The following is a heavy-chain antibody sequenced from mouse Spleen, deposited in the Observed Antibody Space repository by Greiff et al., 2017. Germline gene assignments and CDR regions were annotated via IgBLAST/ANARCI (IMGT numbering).Heavy chain of an antibody. CDR1: GFAFSSYD. Sequence: EVKLMESGGGLVKPGGSLKLSCAASGFAFSSYDMSWVRQTPEKRLEWVAYISSGGGSTYYPDTVKGRFTISRDNAKNTLYLQMSSLKSEDTAMYYCARHRPYFDYWGQGTTLTVSS. CDR3: ARHRPYFDY. J-gene: IGHJ2*01. V-gene: IGHV5-12-1*01. CDR2: ISSGGGST.